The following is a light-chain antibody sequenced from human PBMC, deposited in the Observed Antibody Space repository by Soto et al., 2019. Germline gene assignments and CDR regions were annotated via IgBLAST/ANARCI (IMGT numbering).Light chain of an antibody. CDR3: QQYNNCPLT. CDR1: QSVSSN. Sequence: EIVMTQSPATLSVSPGERATLSCRASQSVSSNLAWYQLKPGQTPMFLIYGASTRATGISARFSGSVSVTAFTLPISILPSEDFAVCYCQQYNNCPLTFAGGTKVEIK. J-gene: IGKJ4*01. V-gene: IGKV3-15*01. CDR2: GAS.